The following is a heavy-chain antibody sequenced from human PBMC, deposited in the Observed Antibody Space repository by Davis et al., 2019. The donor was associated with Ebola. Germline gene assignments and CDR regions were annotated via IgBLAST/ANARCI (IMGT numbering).Heavy chain of an antibody. CDR2: IYYTGST. D-gene: IGHD6-19*01. V-gene: IGHV4-59*01. Sequence: SETLSLTCTVSGDSISAYYWSWIRQPPGKGLEWIGNIYYTGSTNYNPSLRVRVTMSVDTSQNQFSLKLSSVTAADTAVYYCARSLYSSLSHDAYWGQGALVTVSS. CDR1: GDSISAYY. CDR3: ARSLYSSLSHDAY. J-gene: IGHJ4*02.